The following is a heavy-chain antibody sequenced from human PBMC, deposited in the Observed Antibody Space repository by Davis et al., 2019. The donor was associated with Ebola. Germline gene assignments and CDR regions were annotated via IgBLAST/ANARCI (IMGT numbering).Heavy chain of an antibody. Sequence: PGGSLRLSCAASGFIVSSNYMSWVRQAPGKGLEWVSVIYSGGTTYYADSVKGRFTISRDNSKNMLYLQMNSLRAEDTAVYYCARDISNDLWSGYFAYWGQGTLVTVSS. CDR3: ARDISNDLWSGYFAY. D-gene: IGHD3-3*01. V-gene: IGHV3-53*01. CDR2: IYSGGTT. J-gene: IGHJ4*02. CDR1: GFIVSSNY.